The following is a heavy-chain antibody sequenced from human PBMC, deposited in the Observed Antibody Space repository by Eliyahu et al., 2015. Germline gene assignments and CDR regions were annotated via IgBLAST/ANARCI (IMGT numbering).Heavy chain of an antibody. J-gene: IGHJ4*02. D-gene: IGHD2-15*01. CDR3: AREGGDYCGGGTCFLLY. V-gene: IGHV1-69*01. Sequence: QVQLVQSGAEVKKPGSSVKVSCKASGGTFSSYSISWVRQAPGQGLEWMGGIIPLFGTANYAQKFQGRITITADESTNTAYMELRSLRSEDTAVFYCAREGGDYCGGGTCFLLYWGQGTLVKVSS. CDR1: GGTFSSYS. CDR2: IIPLFGTA.